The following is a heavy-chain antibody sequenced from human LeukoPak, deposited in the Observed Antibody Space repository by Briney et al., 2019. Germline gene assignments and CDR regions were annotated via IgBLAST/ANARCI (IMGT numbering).Heavy chain of an antibody. Sequence: GGSLRLSCAASGFTFDDYAMHWVRQAPGKGLEWVSGISWNSGSIGYADSVKGRFTISRDNAKNSLYLQMNSLRAEDMALYYCAKDLLWGTYGSGSYPGAFDIWGQGTMVTVSS. J-gene: IGHJ3*02. CDR1: GFTFDDYA. V-gene: IGHV3-9*03. CDR2: ISWNSGSI. CDR3: AKDLLWGTYGSGSYPGAFDI. D-gene: IGHD3-10*01.